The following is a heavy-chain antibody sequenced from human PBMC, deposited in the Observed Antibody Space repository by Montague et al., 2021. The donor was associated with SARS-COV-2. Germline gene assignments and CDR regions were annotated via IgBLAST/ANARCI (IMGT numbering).Heavy chain of an antibody. D-gene: IGHD3-10*01. J-gene: IGHJ6*02. CDR2: INHSGST. CDR1: GGSISSSNW. CDR3: ARLGAITLVRGITKADFSNYGTDV. V-gene: IGHV4-4*02. Sequence: SETLSLTCAVSGGSISSSNWWSWVRQPPGKGLEWIGEINHSGSTTYNPSLESRVSISVDTSNKQFSLKVTSVTAADTAVYYCARLGAITLVRGITKADFSNYGTDVWGQGTTVTVSS.